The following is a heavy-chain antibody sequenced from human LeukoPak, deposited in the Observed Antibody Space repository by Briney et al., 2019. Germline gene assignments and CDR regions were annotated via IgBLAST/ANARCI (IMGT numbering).Heavy chain of an antibody. D-gene: IGHD2-15*01. Sequence: SETLSLTCAVYGGSLSGYYWSWIRQPPGKGLEWIGEINHSGSTNYNPSLKSRVTISVDTSKNQFSLKLSSVTAADTAVYYCAGGAYCSGGGCYSISWGQGTLVTVSS. V-gene: IGHV4-34*01. CDR1: GGSLSGYY. CDR3: AGGAYCSGGGCYSIS. J-gene: IGHJ4*02. CDR2: INHSGST.